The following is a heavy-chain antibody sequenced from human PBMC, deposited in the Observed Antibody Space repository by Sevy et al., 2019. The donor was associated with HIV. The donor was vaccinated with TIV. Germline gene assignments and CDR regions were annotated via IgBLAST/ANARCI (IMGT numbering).Heavy chain of an antibody. J-gene: IGHJ4*02. D-gene: IGHD6-13*01. CDR1: GGSISSSSYY. Sequence: ETLSLTCTVSGGSISSSSYYWGWIRQPPGKGLEWIGSIYYSGSTYYNPSLKSRVTISVDTSKNQFSLKLSSVTAADTAVYYCARQKNGYSSSWYGGYYFDYWGQGTLVTVSS. CDR2: IYYSGST. CDR3: ARQKNGYSSSWYGGYYFDY. V-gene: IGHV4-39*01.